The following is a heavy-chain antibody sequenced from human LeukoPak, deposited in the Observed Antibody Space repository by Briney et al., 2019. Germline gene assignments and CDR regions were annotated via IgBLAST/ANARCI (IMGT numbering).Heavy chain of an antibody. CDR3: ARLAYCGGDCYPGSLGAFDI. D-gene: IGHD2-21*02. CDR1: GYTFTGYY. CDR2: INPNSGGT. J-gene: IGHJ3*02. Sequence: ASVKVSCKASGYTFTGYYIHWVRQAPGRGLEWMGWINPNSGGTNFAQKFRGRVTMTRDTSLSTAYMELSGLTSDDTAVYHCARLAYCGGDCYPGSLGAFDIWGQGTMVTVSS. V-gene: IGHV1-2*02.